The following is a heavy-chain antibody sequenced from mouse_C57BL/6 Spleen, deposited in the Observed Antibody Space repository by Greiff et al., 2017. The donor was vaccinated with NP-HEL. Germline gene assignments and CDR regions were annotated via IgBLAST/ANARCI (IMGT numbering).Heavy chain of an antibody. CDR1: GYTFTSYW. V-gene: IGHV1-61*01. CDR3: ARSTTVVATRYYFDY. D-gene: IGHD1-1*01. J-gene: IGHJ2*01. CDR2: IYPSDSET. Sequence: VKLQQPGAELVRPGSSVKLSCKASGYTFTSYWMDWVKQRPGQGLEWIGNIYPSDSETHYNQKFKDKATLTVDKSSSTAYMQLSSLTSEDSAVYYCARSTTVVATRYYFDYWGQGTTLTVSS.